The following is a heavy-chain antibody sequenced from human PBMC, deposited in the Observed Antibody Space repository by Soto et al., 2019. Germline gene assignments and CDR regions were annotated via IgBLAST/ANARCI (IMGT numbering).Heavy chain of an antibody. CDR3: ASRGYSSGWYPSRYYGMDV. CDR1: GGSVSSGSYY. Sequence: SETLSLTGTVSGGSVSSGSYYWSWIRQPPGKGLEWIGYIYYSGSTNYNPSLKSRVTISVDTSKNQFSLKLSSVTAADTAVYYCASRGYSSGWYPSRYYGMDVWGQGTTVTVSS. V-gene: IGHV4-61*01. D-gene: IGHD6-19*01. CDR2: IYYSGST. J-gene: IGHJ6*02.